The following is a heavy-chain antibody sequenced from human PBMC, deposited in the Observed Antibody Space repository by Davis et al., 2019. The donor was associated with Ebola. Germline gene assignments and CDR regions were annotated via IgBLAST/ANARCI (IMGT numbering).Heavy chain of an antibody. V-gene: IGHV3-21*01. CDR2: ISSRRGYT. D-gene: IGHD1-14*01. Sequence: GALRLSCAASGFIFSDYTMNWVRQAPGKGLEWVSFISSRRGYTHYADSVEGRFTISRDNAKNSVYLQMNSLRVEDTAVYYCARDPAIGKPLSTFDVWGQGTTVTVAS. CDR3: ARDPAIGKPLSTFDV. CDR1: GFIFSDYT. J-gene: IGHJ3*01.